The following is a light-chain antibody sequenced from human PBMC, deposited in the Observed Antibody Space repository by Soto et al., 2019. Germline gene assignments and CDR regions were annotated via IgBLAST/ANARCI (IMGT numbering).Light chain of an antibody. CDR3: QQYGSSPRT. Sequence: ETVFTQSLATRYLSTREIATLSCMASQSFSSNYLAWYQQKPGQAPRLLIYGASSRATGIPDRFSGSGSGTDFTLTISRLEPEDFSVYYYQQYGSSPRTFGQGTKVDIK. J-gene: IGKJ1*01. CDR1: QSFSSNY. V-gene: IGKV3-20*01. CDR2: GAS.